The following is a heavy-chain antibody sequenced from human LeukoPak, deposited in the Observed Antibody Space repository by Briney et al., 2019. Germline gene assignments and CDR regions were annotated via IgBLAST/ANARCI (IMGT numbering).Heavy chain of an antibody. Sequence: ASVKVPCKASGYTFTGYYMHWVRQAPGQGLEWMGWINPNSGGTNYAQKFQGRVTMTRDTSISTAYMELSRLRSDDTAVYYCARDLWYDSRFDYWGQGTLVTVSS. J-gene: IGHJ4*02. CDR2: INPNSGGT. CDR3: ARDLWYDSRFDY. V-gene: IGHV1-2*02. CDR1: GYTFTGYY. D-gene: IGHD3-22*01.